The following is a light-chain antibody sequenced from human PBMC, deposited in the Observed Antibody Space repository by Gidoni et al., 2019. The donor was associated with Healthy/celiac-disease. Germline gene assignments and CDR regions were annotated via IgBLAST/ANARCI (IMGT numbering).Light chain of an antibody. J-gene: IGKJ5*01. CDR1: QSVSSY. Sequence: IVLTQSPATLSLSPGERATLSCRASQSVSSYLAWYQQKPCQAPRLLIYDASNRATGIPARFSGSGSGTDVTRTISSLEPEDFAVYYCQQRSNWARVTFGQGTRLEIK. V-gene: IGKV3-11*01. CDR2: DAS. CDR3: QQRSNWARVT.